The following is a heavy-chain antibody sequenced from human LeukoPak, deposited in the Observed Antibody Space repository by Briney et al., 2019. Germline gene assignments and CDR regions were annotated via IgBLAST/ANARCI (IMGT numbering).Heavy chain of an antibody. CDR1: GYTFTSYY. J-gene: IGHJ6*02. D-gene: IGHD5-18*01. V-gene: IGHV1-46*01. Sequence: ASVKVSCKASGYTFTSYYMHWVRQAPGQGLEWMGIINPSGGSTSYAQKFQGRVTMTRDTSMSTVYMELSSLRSEDTAVYYCARDQRYSYGYGNYYYYYGMDAWGQGTTVTVSS. CDR3: ARDQRYSYGYGNYYYYYGMDA. CDR2: INPSGGST.